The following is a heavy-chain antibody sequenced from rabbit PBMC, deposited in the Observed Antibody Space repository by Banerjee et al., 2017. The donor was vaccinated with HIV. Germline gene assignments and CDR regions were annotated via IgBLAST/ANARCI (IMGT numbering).Heavy chain of an antibody. J-gene: IGHJ3*01. D-gene: IGHD5-1*01. Sequence: QSLEESGGDLVKPGASLTLTCTASGFDFSSAYYMCWVRQAPGKGLKWIGCIRTDTGTIYYARWAKGRFTISKTSSTTMTLQMTSLTGADTATYFCARGYGTIRLDLWGPGTLVTVS. V-gene: IGHV1S40*01. CDR3: ARGYGTIRLDL. CDR2: IRTDTGTI. CDR1: GFDFSSAYY.